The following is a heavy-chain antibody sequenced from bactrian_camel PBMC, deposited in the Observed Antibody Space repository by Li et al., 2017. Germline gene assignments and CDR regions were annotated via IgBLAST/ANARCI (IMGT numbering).Heavy chain of an antibody. CDR2: IFTGSGRD. CDR1: PGTAFK. CDR3: AANTIFRGAHRVPWSEDDAY. J-gene: IGHJ4*01. Sequence: HVQLVESGGGSAQVGGSLRLSCTTFPGTAFKAWFRQIPGKEREGVAAIFTGSGRDYYAASVTGRFTISQDNTKTTVYLQMDNLQPEDTAIYYCAANTIFRGAHRVPWSEDDAYWGQGTQVTVS. V-gene: IGHV3S54*01. D-gene: IGHD4*01.